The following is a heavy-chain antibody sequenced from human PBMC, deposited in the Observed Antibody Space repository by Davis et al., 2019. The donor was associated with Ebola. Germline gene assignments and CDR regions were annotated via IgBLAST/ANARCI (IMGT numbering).Heavy chain of an antibody. V-gene: IGHV4-59*01. CDR2: FYYSGST. J-gene: IGHJ3*01. Sequence: MPSETLSLTCTVSGGSISSYYWSWIRQPPGKGLEWIWYFYYSGSTNYNPSLKSRVTISIDTSKNQFSLKLSSVTAADTAVYYCARAQLLPDAFDLWGPGTMVTVSS. D-gene: IGHD5-24*01. CDR1: GGSISSYY. CDR3: ARAQLLPDAFDL.